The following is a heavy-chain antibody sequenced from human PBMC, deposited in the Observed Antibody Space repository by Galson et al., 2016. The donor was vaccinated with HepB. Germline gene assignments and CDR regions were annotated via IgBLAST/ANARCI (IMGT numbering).Heavy chain of an antibody. D-gene: IGHD2-2*01. CDR2: IHYSGST. J-gene: IGHJ4*02. CDR3: ARDAGGFDC. Sequence: SETLSLTCTVSGGSISSNYYYWGWIRQPPGKGLEWIGSIHYSGSTFYNPSLKSRVTISVDTSKNQFSLKVNSVTAADTAVYYCARDAGGFDCWGQGTLVTVSS. V-gene: IGHV4-39*01. CDR1: GGSISSNYYY.